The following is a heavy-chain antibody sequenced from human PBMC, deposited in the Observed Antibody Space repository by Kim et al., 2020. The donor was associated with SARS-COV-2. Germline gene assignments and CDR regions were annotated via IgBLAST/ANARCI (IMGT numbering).Heavy chain of an antibody. CDR1: GFTFSSYA. CDR2: ISGSGGST. V-gene: IGHV3-23*01. CDR3: AKSARRGKYSSPREYYYYGMDV. J-gene: IGHJ6*02. D-gene: IGHD6-6*01. Sequence: GGSLRLSCAASGFTFSSYAMSWVRQAPGKGLEWVSAISGSGGSTYYADSVKGRFTISRDNSKNTLYLQMNSLRAEDTAVYYCAKSARRGKYSSPREYYYYGMDVWGQGTTVTVSS.